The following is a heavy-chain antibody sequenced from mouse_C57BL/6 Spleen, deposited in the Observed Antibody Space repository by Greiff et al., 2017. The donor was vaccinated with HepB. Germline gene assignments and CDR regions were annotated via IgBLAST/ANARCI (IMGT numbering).Heavy chain of an antibody. CDR2: IYPGDGDT. J-gene: IGHJ3*01. V-gene: IGHV1-82*01. Sequence: QVQLQQSGPELVKPGASVKISCKASGYAFSSSWMNWVKQRPGKGLEWIGRIYPGDGDTNYNGKFKGKATLTADKSSSTAYMQLSSLTSEDSAVYVCASSYYDGSSSAWFAYWGQGTLVTVSA. D-gene: IGHD1-1*01. CDR3: ASSYYDGSSSAWFAY. CDR1: GYAFSSSW.